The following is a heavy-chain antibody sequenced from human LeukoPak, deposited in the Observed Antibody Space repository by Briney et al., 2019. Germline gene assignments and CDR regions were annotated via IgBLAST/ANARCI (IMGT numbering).Heavy chain of an antibody. CDR2: INHSGST. V-gene: IGHV4-34*01. J-gene: IGHJ4*02. CDR3: ASLYSSSSFEGDY. CDR1: GGSFSGYY. D-gene: IGHD6-6*01. Sequence: SGTLSLTCAVYGGSFSGYYWSWIRQPPGKGLEWIGEINHSGSTNYNPSLKSRVTISEDTSKNQFSLKLSSVTAADTAVYYCASLYSSSSFEGDYWGQGTLVTVSS.